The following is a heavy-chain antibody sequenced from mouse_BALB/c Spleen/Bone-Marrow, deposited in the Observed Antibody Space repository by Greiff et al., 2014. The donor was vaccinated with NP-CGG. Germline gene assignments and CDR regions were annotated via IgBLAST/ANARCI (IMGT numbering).Heavy chain of an antibody. D-gene: IGHD2-2*01. V-gene: IGHV2-2*02. CDR1: GFSLTTYG. CDR2: IWSGGGT. CDR3: ARKGYTGYFDV. Sequence: VKLMESGPGLVKPSQSLSITRTVSGFSLTTYGLHWVRQSPGKGLEWLGVIWSGGGTDYNAAFISRLIITKDNSKSQVFFKMNSLQTNDTAMYYCARKGYTGYFDVWGAGTTVTVSS. J-gene: IGHJ1*01.